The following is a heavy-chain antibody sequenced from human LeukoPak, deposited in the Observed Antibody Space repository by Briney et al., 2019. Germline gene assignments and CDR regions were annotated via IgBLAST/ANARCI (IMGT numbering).Heavy chain of an antibody. CDR3: ARHGVDTAIQAGYYYYGMDV. CDR2: IYYSGSI. V-gene: IGHV4-59*08. CDR1: GGSISSYY. Sequence: KASETLSLTCTVSGGSISSYYWSWIRQPPGKGLEWIGYIYYSGSINYNPSLKSRVTISVDTSKSQFSLKLSSVTAADTAVYYCARHGVDTAIQAGYYYYGMDVWGQGTTVTVSS. D-gene: IGHD5-18*01. J-gene: IGHJ6*02.